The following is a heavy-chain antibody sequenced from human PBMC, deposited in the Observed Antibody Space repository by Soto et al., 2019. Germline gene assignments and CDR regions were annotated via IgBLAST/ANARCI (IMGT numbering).Heavy chain of an antibody. CDR2: IYYNGRT. CDR1: DGSSTNYY. CDR3: ARRVQTNSVVVQDNWLAP. J-gene: IGHJ5*02. D-gene: IGHD2-15*01. V-gene: IGHV4-59*08. Sequence: ETLSLTCPVSDGSSTNYYWSWIRQPPGKGLEWIGYIYYNGRTSYNPSLKSRVTISVDTSNNQFSLKLTSLTAADTAVYYCARRVQTNSVVVQDNWLAPWGQGTLATVSS.